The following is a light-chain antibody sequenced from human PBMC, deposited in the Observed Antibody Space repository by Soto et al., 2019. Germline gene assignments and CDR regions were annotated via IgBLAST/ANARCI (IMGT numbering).Light chain of an antibody. V-gene: IGLV7-46*01. CDR2: DTS. CDR1: TGAVTSGHY. J-gene: IGLJ2*01. Sequence: QAVVTQEPSLTVSPGGTVTLTCGSSTGAVTSGHYPYWFQQKPGQAPTTLIYDTSNKYSWTPARFSGSLLGGKAALTLSGAQPEDEAEYYCLLSYSVPRHVVFGGGTKLTVL. CDR3: LLSYSVPRHVV.